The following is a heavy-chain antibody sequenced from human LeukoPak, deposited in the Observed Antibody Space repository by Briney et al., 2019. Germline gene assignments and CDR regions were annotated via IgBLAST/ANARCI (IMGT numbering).Heavy chain of an antibody. CDR2: IYYSGST. CDR1: GGSISGYY. J-gene: IGHJ4*02. V-gene: IGHV4-59*01. CDR3: ASLGRGWGSPTEGYFDY. D-gene: IGHD2-21*01. Sequence: SETLSLTCTVSGGSISGYYWSWIRQPPGKGLEWIGYIYYSGSTNYNPSLKSRVTISVDTSKNQFSLKLSSVTAADTAVYYCASLGRGWGSPTEGYFDYWGQGTLVTVSS.